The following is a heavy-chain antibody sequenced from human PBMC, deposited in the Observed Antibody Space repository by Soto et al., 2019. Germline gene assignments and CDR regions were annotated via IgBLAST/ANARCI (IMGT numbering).Heavy chain of an antibody. D-gene: IGHD3-9*01. J-gene: IGHJ3*02. CDR1: GFTFSSYG. CDR2: ISSSSSYT. Sequence: VQLVESGGGVVQPGRSLRLSCAASGFTFSSYGMHWVRQAPGKGLEWVSYISSSSSYTNYADSVKGRFTISRDNAKNSLYLQMNSLRAEDTAVYYCARGGYIERRAFDIWGQGTMVTVSS. V-gene: IGHV3-21*05. CDR3: ARGGYIERRAFDI.